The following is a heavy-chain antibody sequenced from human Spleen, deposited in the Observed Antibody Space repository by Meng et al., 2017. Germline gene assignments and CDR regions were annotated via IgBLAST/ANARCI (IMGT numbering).Heavy chain of an antibody. V-gene: IGHV3-72*01. CDR3: AKEEVPNDY. J-gene: IGHJ4*02. D-gene: IGHD1-1*01. CDR1: GYTFTDHH. CDR2: IRSKAHGYST. Sequence: GESLKISCAASGYTFTDHHMDWVRQAPGKGLEWVGRIRSKAHGYSTEYAASVKGRFTLSRDDSENSVYLQMNSLKTEDTAVYFCAKEEVPNDYWGQGTLVTVSS.